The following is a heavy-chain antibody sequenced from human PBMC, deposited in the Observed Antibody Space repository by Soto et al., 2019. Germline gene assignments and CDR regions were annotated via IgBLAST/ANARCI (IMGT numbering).Heavy chain of an antibody. CDR2: ISPGGGSP. J-gene: IGHJ4*02. Sequence: EVQLLESGGGLVQPGGSLRLSCAASGFTFSSYAMNWVRQAPGKGLECVSAISPGGGSPYYTDSVKGRFTISRDNSKNTLYLQMNSLRAEDTAVYYCAKQIPAAGSDYWGQGTLVTVSS. CDR1: GFTFSSYA. V-gene: IGHV3-23*01. D-gene: IGHD6-13*01. CDR3: AKQIPAAGSDY.